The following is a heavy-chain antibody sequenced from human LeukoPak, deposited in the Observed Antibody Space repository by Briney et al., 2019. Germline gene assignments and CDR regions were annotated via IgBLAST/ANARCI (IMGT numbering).Heavy chain of an antibody. CDR2: ISSSSSYI. Sequence: GGSLRLSCAASGFTFSSYSMNWVRQAPGKGLEWVSSISSSSSYIYYADSVKGRFTISRDNAKNSLYLQMNGLRAEDTALYYCAKDKGFIAAAGIDYWGQGTLVTVSS. J-gene: IGHJ4*02. CDR3: AKDKGFIAAAGIDY. V-gene: IGHV3-21*04. D-gene: IGHD6-13*01. CDR1: GFTFSSYS.